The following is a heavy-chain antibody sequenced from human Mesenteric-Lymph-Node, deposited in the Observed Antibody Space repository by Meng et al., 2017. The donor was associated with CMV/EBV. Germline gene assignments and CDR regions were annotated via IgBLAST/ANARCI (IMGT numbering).Heavy chain of an antibody. V-gene: IGHV1-8*03. Sequence: ASMKVSCKASGYTFATYDINWLRQAPGQGLEWMGWRNPNSGSTGYAQKFQGRVTFTEDTSINTAYMDLSSLTSEDTAVYYCARNLFRESNWFDPWGQGTLVTVSS. D-gene: IGHD3-10*01. CDR1: GYTFATYD. J-gene: IGHJ5*02. CDR2: RNPNSGST. CDR3: ARNLFRESNWFDP.